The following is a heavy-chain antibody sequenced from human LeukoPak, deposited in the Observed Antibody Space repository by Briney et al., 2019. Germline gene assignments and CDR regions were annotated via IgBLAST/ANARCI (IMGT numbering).Heavy chain of an antibody. J-gene: IGHJ4*02. Sequence: ASVKVSCKASGYTFTGYYIHWVRQAPGQGLEWMGWINPNSGGTNYAQKFQGRVTMTRDTSITTAYMELSRLISDDTAVYYCAREGIMVTFGGIWGQGTLVTVSS. V-gene: IGHV1-2*02. CDR2: INPNSGGT. CDR1: GYTFTGYY. CDR3: AREGIMVTFGGI. D-gene: IGHD3-16*01.